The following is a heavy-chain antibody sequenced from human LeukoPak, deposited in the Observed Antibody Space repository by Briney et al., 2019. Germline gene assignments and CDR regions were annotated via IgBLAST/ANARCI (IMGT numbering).Heavy chain of an antibody. J-gene: IGHJ4*01. Sequence: GGSLRLSCAASGFTFSDYYMSWIRQAPGKGLEWVSFISSSSSTINYADSVKGRFTISRDNAKKSLYLQMNSLRADDTAVYYCARDFEAAGGDYWGQGTLVTVSS. CDR2: ISSSSSTI. CDR3: ARDFEAAGGDY. CDR1: GFTFSDYY. D-gene: IGHD6-13*01. V-gene: IGHV3-11*04.